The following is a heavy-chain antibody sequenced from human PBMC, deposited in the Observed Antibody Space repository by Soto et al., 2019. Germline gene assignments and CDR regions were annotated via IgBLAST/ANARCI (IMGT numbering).Heavy chain of an antibody. CDR3: ANARGSSTPAPGSY. J-gene: IGHJ4*02. CDR1: GFTFSSYA. D-gene: IGHD2-2*01. Sequence: EVQLLESGGGLVQPGGSLRLSCAASGFTFSSYAMSWVRQTPGEGLEWVSAISGSGGSTYYADSVKGRFTISRDNSKNTVYLQMNSLRAEDTAVYYCANARGSSTPAPGSYWGQGTLVTVSS. CDR2: ISGSGGST. V-gene: IGHV3-23*01.